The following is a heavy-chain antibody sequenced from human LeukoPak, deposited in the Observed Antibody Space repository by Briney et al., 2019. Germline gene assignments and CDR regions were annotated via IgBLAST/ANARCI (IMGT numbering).Heavy chain of an antibody. Sequence: GGSLRLSCAASGVTSSDYYMSWIRQAPGKGLEWVSYISSSSSYTNYADSVKGRFTISRDNAKNSLYLQMNSLRAEDTAVYYCARGDSLTTAVDYWGQGTLVTVSS. J-gene: IGHJ4*02. CDR1: GVTSSDYY. CDR2: ISSSSSYT. D-gene: IGHD4/OR15-4a*01. V-gene: IGHV3-11*06. CDR3: ARGDSLTTAVDY.